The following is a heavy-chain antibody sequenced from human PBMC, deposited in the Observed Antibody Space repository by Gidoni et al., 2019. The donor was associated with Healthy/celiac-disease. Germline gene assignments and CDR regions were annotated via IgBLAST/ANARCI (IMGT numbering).Heavy chain of an antibody. CDR2: ISSSSSYI. D-gene: IGHD2-15*01. CDR3: ASPRRVVATYWYFDL. Sequence: EVQLVESGGGLVKPGGSLRLSCAASGFTFSSYSMNWVRKAPGKGLEWVSSISSSSSYIYYADSVKGRFTISRDNAKNSLYLQMNSLRAEDTAVYYCASPRRVVATYWYFDLWGRGTLVTVSS. J-gene: IGHJ2*01. CDR1: GFTFSSYS. V-gene: IGHV3-21*01.